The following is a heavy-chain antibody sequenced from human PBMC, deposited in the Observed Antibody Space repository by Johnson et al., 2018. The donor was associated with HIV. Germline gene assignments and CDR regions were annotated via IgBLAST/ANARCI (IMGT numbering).Heavy chain of an antibody. D-gene: IGHD3-10*01. V-gene: IGHV3-23*04. CDR1: GFTFSSYA. J-gene: IGHJ3*01. Sequence: VQLVESGGGLVQPGGSLRLSCAASGFTFSSYAMDWVRQTPGKGLAWVSAVSAGGDNTYYADSVEGRLTISRDNSKNTLYWQMNSLRAEDTAVYYCARSMRGAFDVWGQGTMVTVSS. CDR2: VSAGGDNT. CDR3: ARSMRGAFDV.